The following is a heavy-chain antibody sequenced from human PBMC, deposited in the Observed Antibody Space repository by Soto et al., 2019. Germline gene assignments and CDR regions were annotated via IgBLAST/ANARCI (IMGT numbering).Heavy chain of an antibody. CDR2: ITYSGST. CDR1: GGSISSSSHY. Sequence: PSETLSLTCTVSGGSISSSSHYWGWIRQPPGKGLEWIGSITYSGSTYYSPSLKSRVTIFVDTSKNQFSLRLSSVTAADTAVYYCARHLNWFDPWGQGTLVTVSS. CDR3: ARHLNWFDP. J-gene: IGHJ5*02. V-gene: IGHV4-39*01.